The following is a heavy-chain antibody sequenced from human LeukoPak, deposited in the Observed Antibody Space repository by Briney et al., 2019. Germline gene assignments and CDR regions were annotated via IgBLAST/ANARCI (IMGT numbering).Heavy chain of an antibody. CDR3: ARRATTERGHSYGLDY. V-gene: IGHV3-48*03. CDR2: ISSSGSTI. CDR1: GFTFSSYE. J-gene: IGHJ4*02. Sequence: GGSLRLSCAASGFTFSSYEMNWVRQAPGKGLEWVSYISSSGSTIYYADSVKGRFTISRDNAKNSLYLQMNSLRAEDTAVYYCARRATTERGHSYGLDYWGQGTLVTVSS. D-gene: IGHD5-18*01.